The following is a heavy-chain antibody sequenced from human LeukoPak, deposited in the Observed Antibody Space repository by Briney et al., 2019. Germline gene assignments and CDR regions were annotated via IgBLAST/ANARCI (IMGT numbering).Heavy chain of an antibody. J-gene: IGHJ5*02. V-gene: IGHV5-51*01. D-gene: IGHD2-15*01. Sequence: GESLKISCKASGYRFTSYWIGWVRQMPGKGLEYMGIIYPSDSDTRYSPSFQGQVTISADKSISTAYLQWGSLKASDTAMYYCARSQGYCSGGSCLQGDWFDPWGQGTLVTVSS. CDR3: ARSQGYCSGGSCLQGDWFDP. CDR1: GYRFTSYW. CDR2: IYPSDSDT.